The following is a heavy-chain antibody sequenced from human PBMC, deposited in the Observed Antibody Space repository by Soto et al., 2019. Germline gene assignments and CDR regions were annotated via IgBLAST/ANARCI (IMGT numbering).Heavy chain of an antibody. CDR2: LYDVDGS. V-gene: IGHV3-53*01. Sequence: DVHLVESGGGLIQPGASLRLSCAAFGLTVSGKKYVAWFRQAPGKGLEWVSALYDVDGSFYADSVKGRFTTSSDSSKTTVYLQMNGLRPDDTAVYYCATWHEREHAYDVWGQGTTVTVSS. CDR1: GLTVSGKKY. CDR3: ATWHEREHAYDV. J-gene: IGHJ3*01. D-gene: IGHD1-26*01.